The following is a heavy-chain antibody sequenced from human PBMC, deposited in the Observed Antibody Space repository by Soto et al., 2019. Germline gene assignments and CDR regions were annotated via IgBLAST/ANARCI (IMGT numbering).Heavy chain of an antibody. V-gene: IGHV3-23*01. CDR2: ISGSGGST. Sequence: GGSLRLSCAASGFTFSSYAMSWVRQAPGKGLEWVSAISGSGGSTYYADSVKGRCTISRDKSKNTLYLQMNSLRAEDTAVYYCAKDQPTYYDSLTGYSYFDYWGQGTLVTVSS. CDR3: AKDQPTYYDSLTGYSYFDY. D-gene: IGHD3-9*01. CDR1: GFTFSSYA. J-gene: IGHJ4*02.